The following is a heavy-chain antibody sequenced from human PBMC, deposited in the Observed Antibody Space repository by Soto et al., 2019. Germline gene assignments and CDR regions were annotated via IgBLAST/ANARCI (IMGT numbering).Heavy chain of an antibody. V-gene: IGHV1-69*02. Sequence: SVKVSCKASGGTFSSYTISWVRQAPGQGLEWMGRIIPILGIANYAQKFQGRVTITADKSTSTAYMELSSLRSEDTAVYYCARGYYDFWSGYYTGRNYMDVWGKGTTVTVS. CDR3: ARGYYDFWSGYYTGRNYMDV. CDR1: GGTFSSYT. J-gene: IGHJ6*03. D-gene: IGHD3-3*01. CDR2: IIPILGIA.